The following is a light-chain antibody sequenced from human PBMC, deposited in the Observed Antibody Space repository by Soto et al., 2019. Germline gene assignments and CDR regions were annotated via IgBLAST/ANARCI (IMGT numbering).Light chain of an antibody. Sequence: EIVLTQSPGTLSLSPGERATLSCRASQSVSSRYSAWYQQKPGQAPSLLIYDASDRATGIPVRFSGSASGTEFTLTISSLQSEDFTVYYCQQYNKWPLTFGQGTKVDIK. CDR2: DAS. CDR1: QSVSSRY. V-gene: IGKV3-15*01. J-gene: IGKJ1*01. CDR3: QQYNKWPLT.